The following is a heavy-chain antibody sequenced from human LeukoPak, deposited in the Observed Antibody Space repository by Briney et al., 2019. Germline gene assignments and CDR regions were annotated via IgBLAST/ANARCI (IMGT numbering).Heavy chain of an antibody. D-gene: IGHD3-10*01. CDR2: ISYDGSNK. CDR1: GFTFSSYG. J-gene: IGHJ6*02. V-gene: IGHV3-30*18. Sequence: GRSLRLSCAASGFTFSSYGMHGVRQAPGKGLEGVAVISYDGSNKYYADSVKGRFSISRDNSKYALYLQMNNLRAEDTAVYYCAKGSDYKYYYGSGSSSCYYYYYGMDVWGQGTTVTVSS. CDR3: AKGSDYKYYYGSGSSSCYYYYYGMDV.